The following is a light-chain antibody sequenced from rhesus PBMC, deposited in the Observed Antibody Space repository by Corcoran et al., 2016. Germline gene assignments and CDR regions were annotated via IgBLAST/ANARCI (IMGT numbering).Light chain of an antibody. Sequence: DIQMTQSPSSLSASVGDTVTITCQASQGISKYLAWYQQKPGKAPKLLIYDASTLQRGVPSRFSGIGSGTEFTLTISSLQPEDFGTYYCQQHNSYPRTFGQGTKVEIK. CDR1: QGISKY. CDR2: DAS. CDR3: QQHNSYPRT. J-gene: IGKJ1*01. V-gene: IGKV1-25*01.